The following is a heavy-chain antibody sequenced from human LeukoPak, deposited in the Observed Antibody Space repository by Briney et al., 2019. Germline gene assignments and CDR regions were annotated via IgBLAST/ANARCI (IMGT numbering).Heavy chain of an antibody. CDR2: INPSGGST. V-gene: IGHV1-46*01. CDR3: ATDITMVRGVIERPFDP. D-gene: IGHD3-10*01. Sequence: GASVKVSCKASGYTFTSYYMHWVRQAPGQGLEWMGIINPSGGSTSYAQKFQGRVTMTEDTSTDTAYMELSSLRSEDTAVYYCATDITMVRGVIERPFDPWGQGTLVTVSS. J-gene: IGHJ5*02. CDR1: GYTFTSYY.